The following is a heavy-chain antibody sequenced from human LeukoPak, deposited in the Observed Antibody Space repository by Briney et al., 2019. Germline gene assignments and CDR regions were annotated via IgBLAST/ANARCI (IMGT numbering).Heavy chain of an antibody. CDR2: ITPNSGGT. Sequence: ASVKVSCKASGYTFTDYYMHWVRQAPGQGLEWMGWITPNSGGTKYAQKFQGRVTMTRDTSISTAYMELSGLRSDDTAVYYCARDNRRVLRFLEWLPSGFDYWGQGTLVTVSS. D-gene: IGHD3-3*01. CDR3: ARDNRRVLRFLEWLPSGFDY. V-gene: IGHV1-2*02. J-gene: IGHJ4*02. CDR1: GYTFTDYY.